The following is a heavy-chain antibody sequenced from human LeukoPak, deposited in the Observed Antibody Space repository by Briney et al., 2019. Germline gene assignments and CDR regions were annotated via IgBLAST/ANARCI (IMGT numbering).Heavy chain of an antibody. CDR3: ARDHGYSSSQTPDY. Sequence: GGSLRLSCAASGFTFSSYAMHWVRQAPGKGLEWVAVISYDGSNKYYADSVKGRFTISRDNSKNTLYLQMNSLRAEDTAVYYCARDHGYSSSQTPDYWGQGTLVTVSS. J-gene: IGHJ4*02. CDR2: ISYDGSNK. D-gene: IGHD6-6*01. V-gene: IGHV3-30-3*01. CDR1: GFTFSSYA.